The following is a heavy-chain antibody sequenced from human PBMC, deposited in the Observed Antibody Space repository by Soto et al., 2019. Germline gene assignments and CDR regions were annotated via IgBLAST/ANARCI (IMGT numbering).Heavy chain of an antibody. J-gene: IGHJ6*02. CDR3: AKLTMFGVVIVYGMDV. D-gene: IGHD3-3*01. Sequence: GWYLRLSCAASGFTFSSYALSWVRQAPWTGLEWVSAISGSGGSTYYADSVQGRFTISRDNSKNTLYLQMNSLRAEDTAVYYCAKLTMFGVVIVYGMDVWGQGSTVTVSS. CDR2: ISGSGGST. CDR1: GFTFSSYA. V-gene: IGHV3-23*01.